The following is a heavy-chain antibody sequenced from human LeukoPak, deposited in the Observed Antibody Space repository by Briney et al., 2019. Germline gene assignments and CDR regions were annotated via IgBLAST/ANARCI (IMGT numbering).Heavy chain of an antibody. CDR3: ARRGSGASLEYYFDL. J-gene: IGHJ2*01. Sequence: SETLSLTCTVSGGSISTSGYYWVWIRQPPGKGLEWLGNIYYSGTTLYNPSLKSRVTISIDTSKNQFSLKLSSVTAADTAVYYCARRGSGASLEYYFDLWGRGTLVTVSS. CDR2: IYYSGTT. V-gene: IGHV4-39*01. CDR1: GGSISTSGYY. D-gene: IGHD1-14*01.